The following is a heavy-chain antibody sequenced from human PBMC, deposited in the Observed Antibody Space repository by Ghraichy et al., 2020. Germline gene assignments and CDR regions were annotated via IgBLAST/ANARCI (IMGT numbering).Heavy chain of an antibody. CDR1: GYTFTSYD. CDR3: ARGRGAIAARPRWFDP. D-gene: IGHD6-6*01. J-gene: IGHJ5*02. CDR2: MNPNSGNT. V-gene: IGHV1-8*01. Sequence: ASVKVSCKASGYTFTSYDINWVRQATGQGLEWMGWMNPNSGNTGYAQKFQGRVTMTRNTSISTAYMELSSLRSEDTAVYYCARGRGAIAARPRWFDPWGQGTLVTVSS.